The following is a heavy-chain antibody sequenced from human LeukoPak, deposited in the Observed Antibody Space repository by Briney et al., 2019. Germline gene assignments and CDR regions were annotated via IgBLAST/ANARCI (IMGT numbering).Heavy chain of an antibody. CDR1: GFTFSSYA. CDR2: INQHGSEK. D-gene: IGHD6-13*01. V-gene: IGHV3-7*01. Sequence: PGGSLRLSCAASGFTFSSYAMSWVRQAPGTGLEWVAHINQHGSEKYYVDSVKGRFTISRDNAKNSLYLQMDSLRAEDTAVYYCARASSSWAGYFDYWGQGTLVTVSS. CDR3: ARASSSWAGYFDY. J-gene: IGHJ4*02.